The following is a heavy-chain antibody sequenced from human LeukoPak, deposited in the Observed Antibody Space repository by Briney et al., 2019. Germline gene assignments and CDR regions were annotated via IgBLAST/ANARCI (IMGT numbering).Heavy chain of an antibody. V-gene: IGHV3-66*01. CDR1: GLTVSSNY. CDR3: ARAGQEWFGELGFDQ. Sequence: GGSLRLSCAASGLTVSSNYMSWVRQAPGKGLEWVSVIYSGGSTYYADSVKGRFTISRDNAKNSLYLQTNSLRAEDTAVYYCARAGQEWFGELGFDQWGQGTLVIVSS. D-gene: IGHD3-10*01. CDR2: IYSGGST. J-gene: IGHJ4*02.